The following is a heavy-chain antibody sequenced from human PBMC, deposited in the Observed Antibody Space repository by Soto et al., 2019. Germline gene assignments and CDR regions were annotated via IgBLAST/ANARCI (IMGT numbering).Heavy chain of an antibody. CDR1: GGSFSGYY. CDR3: ARSPAMVRGKPRFDY. J-gene: IGHJ4*02. D-gene: IGHD3-10*01. CDR2: INHSGST. V-gene: IGHV4-34*01. Sequence: NPSETLSLTCAVYGGSFSGYYWSWIRQPPGKGLEWIGEINHSGSTNYNPSLKSRVTISVDTSKNQFSLKLSSVTAADTAVYYCARSPAMVRGKPRFDYWGQGTLVTVSS.